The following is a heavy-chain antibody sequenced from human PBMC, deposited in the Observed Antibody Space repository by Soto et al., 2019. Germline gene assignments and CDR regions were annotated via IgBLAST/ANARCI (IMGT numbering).Heavy chain of an antibody. CDR1: GYTFISYD. V-gene: IGHV1-18*01. CDR3: ARKNNGMDV. Sequence: ASVKVSCKASGYTFISYDINWVRQAPGEGLEWMGWISAYNGNTNYAQKLQGRVTMTTDTSTSTAYMELRSLRSDDTAVYYCARKNNGMDVWGQGTTVTVSS. CDR2: ISAYNGNT. J-gene: IGHJ6*02.